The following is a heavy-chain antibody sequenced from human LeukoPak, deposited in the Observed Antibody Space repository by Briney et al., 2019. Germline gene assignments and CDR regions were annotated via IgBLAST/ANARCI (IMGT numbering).Heavy chain of an antibody. J-gene: IGHJ4*02. CDR3: ARDFGWYFDY. CDR2: IYYSGST. V-gene: IGHV4-59*13. Sequence: PSETLSLTCTVSGGSISSYYWSWIRQPPGKGLEWIGYIYYSGSTNYNPSLKSRVTISVDTSKNQFSLKLSPVTAADTAVYYCARDFGWYFDYWGQGTLVTVSS. D-gene: IGHD3-16*01. CDR1: GGSISSYY.